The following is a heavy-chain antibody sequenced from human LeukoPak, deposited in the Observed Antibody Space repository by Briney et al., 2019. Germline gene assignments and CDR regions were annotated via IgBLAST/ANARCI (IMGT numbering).Heavy chain of an antibody. V-gene: IGHV3-30*02. Sequence: PGGSLRLSCAASGFTFSSYGMHWVRQAPGKGLEWVAFIRYDGSNKYYADSVKGRFTISRDNSKNTLYLQMNSLRAEDTAVYYCAKETYDFGGRAFDIWGQGTMVTVSS. J-gene: IGHJ3*02. CDR2: IRYDGSNK. CDR1: GFTFSSYG. D-gene: IGHD3-3*01. CDR3: AKETYDFGGRAFDI.